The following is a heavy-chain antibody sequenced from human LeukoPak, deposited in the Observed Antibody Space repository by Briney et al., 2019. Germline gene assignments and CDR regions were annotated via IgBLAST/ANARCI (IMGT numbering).Heavy chain of an antibody. CDR2: ISYDGSNK. V-gene: IGHV3-30*04. Sequence: GRSLRLSCAASGFTFSTYAMHWVRQAPGKGLEWVAVISYDGSNKYYADSVKGRFTISRDNSKNTLYLQMNSLRAEDTAVYYCAKDFASNPEHGPLDYWGQGTLVTVSS. J-gene: IGHJ4*02. D-gene: IGHD1-14*01. CDR1: GFTFSTYA. CDR3: AKDFASNPEHGPLDY.